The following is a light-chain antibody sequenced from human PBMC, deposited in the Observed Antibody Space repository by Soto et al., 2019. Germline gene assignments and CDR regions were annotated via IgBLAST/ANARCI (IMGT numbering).Light chain of an antibody. V-gene: IGKV1-9*01. J-gene: IGKJ5*01. CDR3: QQLNSYPIT. CDR2: AAS. CDR1: QGISSY. Sequence: DIQLTQSPSFLSASVGDRVTITCRASQGISSYLAWYQQKPGKAPKLLISAASTLQSGVPSRFSGSGSGTEFTLAISSLQPEDFATYYCQQLNSYPITFGQGTRLE.